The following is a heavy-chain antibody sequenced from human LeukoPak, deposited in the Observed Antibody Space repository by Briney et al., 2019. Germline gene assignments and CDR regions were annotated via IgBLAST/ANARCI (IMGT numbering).Heavy chain of an antibody. CDR1: GGSISSYY. CDR3: ARRYYYNLGSFPFDF. V-gene: IGHV4-4*07. J-gene: IGHJ4*02. Sequence: SETLSLTCTVSGGSISSYYWSWIRQPAGKGLEWIGRIYTSGSTNYNPSLKSRVTMSVDTFKNQFYLNLSSVTAADTAVYYCARRYYYNLGSFPFDFWGQGTLVTVSS. D-gene: IGHD3-10*01. CDR2: IYTSGST.